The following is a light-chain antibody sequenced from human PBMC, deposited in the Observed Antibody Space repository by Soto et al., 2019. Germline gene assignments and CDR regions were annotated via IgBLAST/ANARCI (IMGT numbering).Light chain of an antibody. CDR2: GAS. CDR3: QQYGSSL. J-gene: IGKJ3*01. Sequence: EIVLTQSPGTLSLSPGERATLSCRASQSVSSSYLAWYQQKPGQAPRLLIYGASSRATGIPDRFSGSGSGTDFTLTISRLEPEDCAVYYCQQYGSSLFGPGTKVEIK. CDR1: QSVSSSY. V-gene: IGKV3-20*01.